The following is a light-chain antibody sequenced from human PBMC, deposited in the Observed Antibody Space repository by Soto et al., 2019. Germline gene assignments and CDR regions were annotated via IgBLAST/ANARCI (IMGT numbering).Light chain of an antibody. CDR3: QQYYSYPRT. J-gene: IGKJ1*01. Sequence: DIQMTQSPSSLSASVGDRVTIXXRASQSISTYLAWYQQKPGKAPXPLIYAASTLQSGVPSRFSGSGSGTDFTLTISCLQSEDFATYYCQQYYSYPRTFGQGTKV. CDR2: AAS. V-gene: IGKV1-16*01. CDR1: QSISTY.